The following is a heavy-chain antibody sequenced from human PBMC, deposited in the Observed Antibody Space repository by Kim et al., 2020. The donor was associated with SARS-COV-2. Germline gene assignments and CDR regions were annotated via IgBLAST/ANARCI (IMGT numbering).Heavy chain of an antibody. CDR1: GGSISSYY. CDR2: IYYSGST. V-gene: IGHV4-59*01. Sequence: SETLSLTCTVSGGSISSYYWSWIRQPPGKGLEWIGYIYYSGSTNYNPSLKSRVTISVDTSKNQFSLKLSSVTAADTAVYYCARDPAYGGNSGAFDIWGQGTMVTVSS. J-gene: IGHJ3*02. D-gene: IGHD4-17*01. CDR3: ARDPAYGGNSGAFDI.